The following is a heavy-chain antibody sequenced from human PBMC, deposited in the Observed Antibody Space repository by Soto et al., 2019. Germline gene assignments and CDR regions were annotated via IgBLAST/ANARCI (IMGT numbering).Heavy chain of an antibody. CDR1: GFTFSTYW. CDR2: ISYDGSNK. Sequence: PGGSLRLSCAASGFTFSTYWMSWVRQAPGKGLEWVAVISYDGSNKYYADSVKGRFTISRDNSKNTLYLQMNSLRAEDTAVYYCARGVVVTAYVLYWYFDLWGRGTLVTVSS. J-gene: IGHJ2*01. V-gene: IGHV3-30*03. D-gene: IGHD2-21*02. CDR3: ARGVVVTAYVLYWYFDL.